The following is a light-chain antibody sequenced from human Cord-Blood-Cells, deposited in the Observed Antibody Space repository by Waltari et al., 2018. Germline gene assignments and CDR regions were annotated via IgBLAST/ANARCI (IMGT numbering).Light chain of an antibody. CDR2: EVS. CDR3: SSYTSSSHVV. Sequence: QSALTQPASVSGSPGPSITIPCTGTSSDVGGYHYVSWYQQHPGKAPKLMIYEVSNRPSGVSNRFSGSKSGNTASLTISVLQAEDEADYYCSSYTSSSHVVFGGGTKLTVL. J-gene: IGLJ2*01. CDR1: SSDVGGYHY. V-gene: IGLV2-14*01.